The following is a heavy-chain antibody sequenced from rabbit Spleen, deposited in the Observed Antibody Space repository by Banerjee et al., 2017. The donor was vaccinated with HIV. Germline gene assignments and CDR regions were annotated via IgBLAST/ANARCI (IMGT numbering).Heavy chain of an antibody. CDR1: GFTLSDYW. CDR3: ARVSETSGWGEDL. CDR2: IYTGSSGNT. Sequence: QSLEESGGGLVQPGGSLTLSCKASGFTLSDYWMSWVRQAPGKGLEWIGIIYTGSSGNTYYASWVNGRFSISKTSSTTVTLQMTSLTAADTATYFCARVSETSGWGEDLWGPGTLVTVS. V-gene: IGHV1S40*01. J-gene: IGHJ6*01. D-gene: IGHD4-1*01.